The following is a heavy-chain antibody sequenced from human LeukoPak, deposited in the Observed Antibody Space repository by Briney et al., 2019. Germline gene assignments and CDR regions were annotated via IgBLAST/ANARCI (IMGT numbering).Heavy chain of an antibody. V-gene: IGHV1-18*01. CDR3: ARMMYHYDSSGYSHGPFDY. J-gene: IGHJ4*02. Sequence: ASVKVSCKASGYTFTSYGISWVRQAPGQGLEWMGWISAYNGNTNYAQKLQGRVTMTTDTSTSTAYMELRSLRSDDTAVYYCARMMYHYDSSGYSHGPFDYWGQGTLVTVSS. CDR1: GYTFTSYG. D-gene: IGHD3-22*01. CDR2: ISAYNGNT.